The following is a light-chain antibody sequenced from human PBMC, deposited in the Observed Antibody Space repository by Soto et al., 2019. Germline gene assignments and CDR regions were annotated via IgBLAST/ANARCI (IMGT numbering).Light chain of an antibody. CDR3: QQVKSFPLT. Sequence: DIQMTQSPSALSASVGDRVTITCRASQSLNNYLAWYQQKPGKAPKLLIYKASSLESGVPSRFSGSGSGTEFTLSISNLSPDDFASYYCQQVKSFPLTFGQGTRLEIK. CDR1: QSLNNY. V-gene: IGKV1-5*03. J-gene: IGKJ5*01. CDR2: KAS.